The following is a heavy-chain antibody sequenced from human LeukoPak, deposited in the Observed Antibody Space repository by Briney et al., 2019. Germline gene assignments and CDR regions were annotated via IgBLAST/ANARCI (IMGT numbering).Heavy chain of an antibody. J-gene: IGHJ4*02. CDR3: VKSYYYDSSGYYSRYFDY. CDR1: GGSISSSSYD. Sequence: SETLSLTCTVSGGSISSSSYDWGWLRQPPGKGLEWIGSIYYSGSTYYNPSLKSRVTISVDTSKNQFSLKLSSVTAADTAVYYCVKSYYYDSSGYYSRYFDYWGQGTLVTVSS. V-gene: IGHV4-39*01. D-gene: IGHD3-22*01. CDR2: IYYSGST.